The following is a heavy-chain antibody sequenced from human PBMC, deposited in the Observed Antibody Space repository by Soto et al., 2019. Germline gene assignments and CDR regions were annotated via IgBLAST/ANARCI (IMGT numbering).Heavy chain of an antibody. D-gene: IGHD2-2*01. CDR1: GFTFSSYA. J-gene: IGHJ6*02. CDR3: AKDALIVVVPAASNYYYGMDV. V-gene: IGHV3-23*01. Sequence: PGGSLRLSCAASGFTFSSYAMMWVRQAPGKGLGWVSGISGSGSGTYYADSVKGRFTISRDNSKNTLYLQMNSLRAEDTAVYFCAKDALIVVVPAASNYYYGMDVWGQGTTVTVSS. CDR2: ISGSGSGT.